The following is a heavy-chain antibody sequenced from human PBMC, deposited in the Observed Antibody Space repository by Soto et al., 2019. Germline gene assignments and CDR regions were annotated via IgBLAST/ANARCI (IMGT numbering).Heavy chain of an antibody. CDR3: ASAYYDFWSGYYTGGILGYYYGMDV. CDR1: GFTFSSYS. J-gene: IGHJ6*02. V-gene: IGHV3-21*01. Sequence: EVQLVESGGGLVKPGGSLRLSCAASGFTFSSYSMNWVRQAPGKGLEWVSSISSSSSYIYYADSVKGRFTISRDNAKNSLYLQMNSLRAEDTAVYYCASAYYDFWSGYYTGGILGYYYGMDVWGQGTTVTVSS. CDR2: ISSSSSYI. D-gene: IGHD3-3*01.